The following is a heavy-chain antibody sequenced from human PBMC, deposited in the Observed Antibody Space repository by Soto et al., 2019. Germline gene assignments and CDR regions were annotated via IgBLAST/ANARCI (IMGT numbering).Heavy chain of an antibody. CDR3: ARDLQITGTTAGQLVY. CDR2: ISYDGSNK. J-gene: IGHJ4*02. Sequence: ALRLSCAASGFTFSSYAMHWVRQAPGKGLEWVAVISYDGSNKYYADSVKGRFTISRDNSKNTLYLQMNSLRAEDTAVYYCARDLQITGTTAGQLVYWGQGTLVTVSS. V-gene: IGHV3-30-3*01. D-gene: IGHD1-7*01. CDR1: GFTFSSYA.